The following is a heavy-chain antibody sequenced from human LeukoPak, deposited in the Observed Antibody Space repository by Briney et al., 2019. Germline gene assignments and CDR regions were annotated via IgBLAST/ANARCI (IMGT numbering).Heavy chain of an antibody. CDR2: MNPNSGNT. CDR3: ARRYYGSGRSYYFDY. Sequence: ASVKVSCKASGGTFNSNTISWVRQATGQGLEWMGWMNPNSGNTGYAQKFQGRVTMTTDTSTSTAYMELRSLRSDDTAVYYCARRYYGSGRSYYFDYWGQGTLVTVSS. V-gene: IGHV1-8*02. D-gene: IGHD3-10*01. J-gene: IGHJ4*02. CDR1: GGTFNSNT.